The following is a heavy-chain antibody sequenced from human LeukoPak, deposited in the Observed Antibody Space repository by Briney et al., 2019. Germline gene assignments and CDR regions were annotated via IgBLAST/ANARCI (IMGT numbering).Heavy chain of an antibody. D-gene: IGHD3-10*01. CDR1: GGSISSYY. CDR2: IYYSGST. Sequence: SETLSLTCTVSGGSISSYYWSWIRQPAGKGLEWIGYIYYSGSTNYNPSLKSRVTISVDTSKNQFSLKLSSVTAADTAVYYCARHTGSGSSFDYWGQGTLVTVSS. J-gene: IGHJ4*02. CDR3: ARHTGSGSSFDY. V-gene: IGHV4-59*08.